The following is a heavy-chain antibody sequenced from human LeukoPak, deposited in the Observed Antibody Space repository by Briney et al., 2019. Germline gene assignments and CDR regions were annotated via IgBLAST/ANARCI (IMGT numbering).Heavy chain of an antibody. CDR3: ARDPGYCSGGSCGY. D-gene: IGHD2-15*01. V-gene: IGHV3-23*01. Sequence: GGSLRLSCAASGFTFSSYAMSWVRQAPGKGLEWVSAISGSGGSTYYADSVKGRFTISRDNSKNTLYLQMNSLRAEDTAVYYCARDPGYCSGGSCGYWGQGTLVTVSS. CDR1: GFTFSSYA. CDR2: ISGSGGST. J-gene: IGHJ4*02.